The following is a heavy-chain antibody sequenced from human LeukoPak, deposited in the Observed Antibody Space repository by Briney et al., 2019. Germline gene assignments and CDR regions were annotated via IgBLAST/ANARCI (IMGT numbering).Heavy chain of an antibody. CDR2: ISSGGDTT. V-gene: IGHV3-48*03. CDR3: ATLGGMATVTAIDY. D-gene: IGHD4-17*01. CDR1: GISFSSFE. Sequence: GGSLRLSCGASGISFSSFEMNWVRQAPGKGLEWVSYISSGGDTTHYADSVQGRFTISRDNAKNSMYLQMNSLRAEDTAVYYCATLGGMATVTAIDYWGQGTLVTVSS. J-gene: IGHJ4*02.